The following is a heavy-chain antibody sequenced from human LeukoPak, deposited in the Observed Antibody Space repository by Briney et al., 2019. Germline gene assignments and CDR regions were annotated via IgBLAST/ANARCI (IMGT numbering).Heavy chain of an antibody. CDR3: TTGWVSNSNAFDT. CDR2: FDPDDGDR. V-gene: IGHV1-24*01. D-gene: IGHD6-6*01. Sequence: ASVKVSCKVSGYNFAELSMYWVRQAPGKGFEWLGGFDPDDGDRVYAQKFQGRVTMTEDSSAETGYMELSSLTSDDTAVYYCTTGWVSNSNAFDTWGQGTLIIVSS. CDR1: GYNFAELS. J-gene: IGHJ3*02.